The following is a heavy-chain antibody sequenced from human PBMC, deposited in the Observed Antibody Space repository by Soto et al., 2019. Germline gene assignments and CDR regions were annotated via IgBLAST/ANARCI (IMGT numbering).Heavy chain of an antibody. V-gene: IGHV3-15*01. Sequence: EVQLVESGGGLVKPGGSLRLSCAASGFTFSNAWMSWVRWAPGKGLEWVGRIKSDAYGGAIDYAAPVKGRFTISRDDSKNTLFLQMNNLKAEDKAVYSCKTTKGRIEPPTNDLWGQGNPVIVSS. D-gene: IGHD2-8*01. CDR3: KTTKGRIEPPTNDL. J-gene: IGHJ4*02. CDR2: IKSDAYGGAI. CDR1: GFTFSNAW.